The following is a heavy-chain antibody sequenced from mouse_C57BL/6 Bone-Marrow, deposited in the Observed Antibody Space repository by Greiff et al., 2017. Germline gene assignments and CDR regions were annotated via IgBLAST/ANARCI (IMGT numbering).Heavy chain of an antibody. J-gene: IGHJ4*01. CDR3: TTYSYYGSSPSYAMDY. V-gene: IGHV14-4*01. CDR2: IDPENGDT. Sequence: EVQLQQSGAELVRPGASVKLSCTASGFNIKDDYMHWVKQRPEQGLEWIGWIDPENGDTEYASKFQGKATITAATSSNTAYLLLSSLTSEDTAVYYCTTYSYYGSSPSYAMDYWGQGTSLTVSS. D-gene: IGHD1-1*01. CDR1: GFNIKDDY.